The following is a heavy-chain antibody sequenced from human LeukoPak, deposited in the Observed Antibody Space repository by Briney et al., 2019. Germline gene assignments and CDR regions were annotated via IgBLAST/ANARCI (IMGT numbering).Heavy chain of an antibody. CDR2: FDPEDGET. V-gene: IGHV1-24*01. CDR3: YGDIVVVVAANDAFDI. CDR1: GYTVTELS. J-gene: IGHJ3*02. D-gene: IGHD2-15*01. Sequence: ASVKVSCKVSGYTVTELSMHWVRQAPGKGLEWMGGFDPEDGETIYAQKFQGRVTMTEDTSTDTAYMELSSLRSEDTAVYYCYGDIVVVVAANDAFDIWGQGTMVTVSS.